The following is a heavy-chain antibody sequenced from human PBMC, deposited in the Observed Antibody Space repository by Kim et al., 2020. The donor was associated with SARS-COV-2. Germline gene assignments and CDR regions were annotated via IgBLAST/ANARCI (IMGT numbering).Heavy chain of an antibody. J-gene: IGHJ6*02. Sequence: SETLSLTCAVYGGSFSGYYWSWIRQPPGKGLGWIGEINHSGSTNYNPSLKSRVTISVDTSKNQFSLKLSSVTAADTAVYYCARGRMVRGVMYYYYYGMDVWGQGTTVTVSS. CDR1: GGSFSGYY. D-gene: IGHD3-10*01. V-gene: IGHV4-34*01. CDR2: INHSGST. CDR3: ARGRMVRGVMYYYYYGMDV.